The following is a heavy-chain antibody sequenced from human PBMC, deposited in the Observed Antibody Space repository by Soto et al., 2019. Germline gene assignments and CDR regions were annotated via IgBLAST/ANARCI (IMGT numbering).Heavy chain of an antibody. J-gene: IGHJ4*02. CDR3: ARDIRSGLFDY. Sequence: SVKISCTASGDTFSSYAISWVRQAPGQGLEWMGGIIPIFGTANYAQKFQGRVTITADESTSTAYMELSSLRSEDTAVYYCARDIRSGLFDYWGQGTLVTVSS. D-gene: IGHD3-3*01. V-gene: IGHV1-69*01. CDR2: IIPIFGTA. CDR1: GDTFSSYA.